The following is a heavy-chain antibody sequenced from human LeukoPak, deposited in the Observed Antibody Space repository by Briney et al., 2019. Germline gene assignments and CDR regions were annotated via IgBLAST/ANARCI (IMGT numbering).Heavy chain of an antibody. CDR1: GFTFSSYW. CDR2: ILPDGSAK. J-gene: IGHJ4*02. V-gene: IGHV3-7*01. Sequence: GGSLRLSCAASGFTFSSYWMSWVRQAPGKGLEWVANILPDGSAKNYVDSVKGRFIISRDNAKNSVSLQMNSLRAEDTAVYYCARLNGGLDYWGQGTLVTVSS. CDR3: ARLNGGLDY.